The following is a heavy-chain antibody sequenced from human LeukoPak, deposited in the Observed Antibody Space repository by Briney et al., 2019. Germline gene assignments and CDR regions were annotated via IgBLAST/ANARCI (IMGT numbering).Heavy chain of an antibody. Sequence: GASVTVSFKVSGYTLTELSMHWVRQAPGKGREGMGGFDPEDGETIYAQKFQGRVTMTEDTSTDTAYMELSSLRSEDTAVYYCATEGSRYCSGGSCYPWGQGTLVTVSS. CDR1: GYTLTELS. D-gene: IGHD2-15*01. J-gene: IGHJ5*02. CDR3: ATEGSRYCSGGSCYP. CDR2: FDPEDGET. V-gene: IGHV1-24*01.